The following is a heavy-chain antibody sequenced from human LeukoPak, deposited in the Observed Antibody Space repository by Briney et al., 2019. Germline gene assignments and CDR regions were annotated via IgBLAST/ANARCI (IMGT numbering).Heavy chain of an antibody. CDR2: IHYDGINK. Sequence: GGSLRLSCAASGFTFRSYGMHWVRQAPGKGLEWVAFIHYDGINKNYADSVKGRFTISRDNSNNTLYLQMNSLRAEDTAVFYCAKTLRSFSSNWPHMDVWGKGTTVTISS. D-gene: IGHD6-13*01. CDR1: GFTFRSYG. V-gene: IGHV3-30*02. J-gene: IGHJ6*03. CDR3: AKTLRSFSSNWPHMDV.